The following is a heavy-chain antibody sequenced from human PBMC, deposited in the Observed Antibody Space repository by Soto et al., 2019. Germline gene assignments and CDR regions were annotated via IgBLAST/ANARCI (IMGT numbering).Heavy chain of an antibody. CDR1: GFTFSSYA. V-gene: IGHV3-23*01. CDR2: ISGGAGTT. CDR3: AKPTYLSGDRYGRNGFDY. Sequence: PGGSLRLSCAVSGFTFSSYAMSWVRQAPGKGLEWVSSISGGAGTTYYANPVKGRFTISRDNSKKSLYLQMNNLRAEDTAVYYCAKPTYLSGDRYGRNGFDYWGQGTLVTSPQ. D-gene: IGHD5-18*01. J-gene: IGHJ4*02.